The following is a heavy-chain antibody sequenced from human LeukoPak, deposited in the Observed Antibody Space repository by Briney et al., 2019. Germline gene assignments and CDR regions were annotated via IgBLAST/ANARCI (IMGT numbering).Heavy chain of an antibody. CDR2: IYPGDSDT. Sequence: GESLKISCEASGYSFTNFWVAWVRQMPGKGLEWMGSIYPGDSDTRYSPSFQGQVTISADKSITTAYLQWSSLKASDTAMYYCARPPIQVGPFDFWGQGTLVTVSS. J-gene: IGHJ4*02. CDR3: ARPPIQVGPFDF. V-gene: IGHV5-51*01. CDR1: GYSFTNFW.